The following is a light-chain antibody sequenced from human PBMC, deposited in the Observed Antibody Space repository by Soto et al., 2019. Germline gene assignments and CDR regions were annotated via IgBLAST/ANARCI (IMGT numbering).Light chain of an antibody. CDR3: QQHSKWPIT. CDR1: QTIGRN. J-gene: IGKJ5*01. CDR2: GIS. V-gene: IGKV3-15*01. Sequence: EIVMTQSPGTLSLSPGETATLSCRASQTIGRNYLAWYQQKPGQAPRLLIYGISTRAADIPARFSGSGSGTDFTFTFSSLQSEDFAVYYCQQHSKWPITFGQGTRLEIK.